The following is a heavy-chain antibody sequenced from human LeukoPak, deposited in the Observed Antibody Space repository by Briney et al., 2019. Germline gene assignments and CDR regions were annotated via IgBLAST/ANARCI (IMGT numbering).Heavy chain of an antibody. CDR2: INPNSGGT. CDR3: ARDSLSSGWLPEDAFDI. J-gene: IGHJ3*02. D-gene: IGHD6-19*01. CDR1: GYTFTGYY. Sequence: ASVKVSCKASGYTFTGYYMHWVRQAPGQGLEWMGWINPNSGGTNYAQKFQGRVTMTWDTSISTAYMELSRLRSDDTAVYYCARDSLSSGWLPEDAFDIWGQGTMVTVSS. V-gene: IGHV1-2*02.